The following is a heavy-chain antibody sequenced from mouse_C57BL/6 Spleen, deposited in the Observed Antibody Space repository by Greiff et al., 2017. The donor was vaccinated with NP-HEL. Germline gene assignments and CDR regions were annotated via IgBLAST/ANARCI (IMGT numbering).Heavy chain of an antibody. V-gene: IGHV1-69*01. CDR1: GYTFTSYW. D-gene: IGHD1-1*01. J-gene: IGHJ1*03. CDR3: ARSITTDWYFDV. Sequence: QVQLQQPGAELVMPGASVKLSCKASGYTFTSYWMHWVKQRPGQGLEWIGEIDPSDSYTNYNQKFTGKSTLTVDKSSSTAYMQLSSLISEDSAVYYCARSITTDWYFDVWGTGTTVTVSS. CDR2: IDPSDSYT.